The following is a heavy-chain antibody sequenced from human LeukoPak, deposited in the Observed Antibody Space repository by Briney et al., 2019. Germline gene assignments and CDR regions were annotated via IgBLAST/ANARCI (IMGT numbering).Heavy chain of an antibody. D-gene: IGHD2-2*02. CDR1: GFTFSSYA. V-gene: IGHV3-23*01. CDR2: ISGSGGST. Sequence: GGSLRLSCAASGFTFSSYAMSWVRQAPGKGLEWVSAISGSGGSTYYADSVKGRFTTSRDDSKNTLYLQMNSLRAEDTAVYYCARVGVPAAIPYDYWGQGTLVTVSS. J-gene: IGHJ4*02. CDR3: ARVGVPAAIPYDY.